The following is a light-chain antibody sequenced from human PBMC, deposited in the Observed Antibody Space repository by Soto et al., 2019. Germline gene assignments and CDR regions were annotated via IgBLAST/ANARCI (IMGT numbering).Light chain of an antibody. J-gene: IGKJ3*01. Sequence: DIVMTQSPDSLAVSLGERATINCKSSQSVFYSSNNKNYLAWYQQKPGQPPKLLIYWASTRESGVPDRFSGSGSGPEFTLTISSLQAEDVAVYYCQQYYSIPLTFGPGTKVDIK. V-gene: IGKV4-1*01. CDR2: WAS. CDR3: QQYYSIPLT. CDR1: QSVFYSSNNKNY.